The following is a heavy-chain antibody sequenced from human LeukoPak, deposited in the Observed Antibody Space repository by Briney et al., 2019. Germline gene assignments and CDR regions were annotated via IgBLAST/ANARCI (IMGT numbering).Heavy chain of an antibody. CDR3: AGAYDGSGYYRTGDYYMDV. CDR1: GFTFSSYW. Sequence: GGSLRLSCAASGFTFSSYWMSWVRQAPGKGLEWVANIKQDGSEKYYVDSVKGRFTFSRDNAKNSLYLQMNSLRAEDTAVYYCAGAYDGSGYYRTGDYYMDVWGRGTTVTISS. J-gene: IGHJ6*03. D-gene: IGHD3-22*01. V-gene: IGHV3-7*01. CDR2: IKQDGSEK.